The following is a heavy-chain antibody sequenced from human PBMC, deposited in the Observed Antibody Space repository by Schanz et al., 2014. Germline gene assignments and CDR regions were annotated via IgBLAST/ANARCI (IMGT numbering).Heavy chain of an antibody. CDR1: GFDFNSYS. V-gene: IGHV3-48*01. D-gene: IGHD3-10*01. J-gene: IGHJ1*01. CDR2: IATSGSTR. CDR3: ASGVHVSSLQKGLQF. Sequence: EVRLVESGGGLVQPGGSLRLSCEASGFDFNSYSMNWVRQVPGKGLEWLSYIATSGSTRHYADSVKGRVTISRDNAKNSVSLQMRRLRVEDTAVYYCASGVHVSSLQKGLQFWGQGTLVIVSS.